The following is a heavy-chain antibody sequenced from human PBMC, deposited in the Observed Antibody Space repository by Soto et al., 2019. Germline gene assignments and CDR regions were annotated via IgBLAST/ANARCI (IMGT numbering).Heavy chain of an antibody. V-gene: IGHV4-34*01. CDR2: INHSGRT. CDR1: GGSFSGYY. Sequence: QSQTLSLTCAVYGGSFSGYYWSWIRQPPGKGLEWIGEINHSGRTNYNPSLKSRVTISVDTSKNQFSLKLSSVTAADTAVYYCARAMYLDHDAFDIWGQGTMVTVSS. CDR3: ARAMYLDHDAFDI. D-gene: IGHD2-8*01. J-gene: IGHJ3*02.